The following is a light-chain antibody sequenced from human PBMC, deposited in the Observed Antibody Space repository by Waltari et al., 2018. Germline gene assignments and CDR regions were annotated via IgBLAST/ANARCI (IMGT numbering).Light chain of an antibody. CDR1: RPNIGAGHH. J-gene: IGLJ1*01. Sequence: QSVLTQPPSVSEAPGQRVTLSCPGGRPNIGAGHHLLWDQQLPGTAPKLLIHGNSKRPSGVPDRFPGSKSGNSASLAITGLQAADAADYYCQSYDISLSGYVFGTGTKVTVL. CDR3: QSYDISLSGYV. CDR2: GNS. V-gene: IGLV1-40*01.